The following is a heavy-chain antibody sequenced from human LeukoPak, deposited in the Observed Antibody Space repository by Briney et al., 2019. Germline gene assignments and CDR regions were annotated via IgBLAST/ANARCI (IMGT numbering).Heavy chain of an antibody. D-gene: IGHD2-2*01. V-gene: IGHV3-11*01. CDR1: GFTFSDYY. CDR3: ARDLNRIVVVPAGGYGDY. Sequence: PGGSLRLSCAASGFTFSDYYMSWIRQAPGKGLEWVSYISSSGSTIYYADSVKGRFTISRDNAKNSLYLQMNSLRAEDTAVYYYARDLNRIVVVPAGGYGDYWGQGTLVTVSS. J-gene: IGHJ4*02. CDR2: ISSSGSTI.